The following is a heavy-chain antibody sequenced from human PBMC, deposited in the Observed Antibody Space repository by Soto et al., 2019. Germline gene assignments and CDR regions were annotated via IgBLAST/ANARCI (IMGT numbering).Heavy chain of an antibody. D-gene: IGHD3-10*01. CDR2: ISYDGSNK. J-gene: IGHJ4*02. CDR1: GFTFSSYA. Sequence: QVQLVESGGGVVQPGRSLRLSCAASGFTFSSYAMHWVRQAPGKGLEWVAVISYDGSNKYYADSVKGRFTISRDNSKNTLYLQMNSLRAEDTAVYYCARGARLVWFGELLWGQGTLVTVCS. CDR3: ARGARLVWFGELL. V-gene: IGHV3-30-3*01.